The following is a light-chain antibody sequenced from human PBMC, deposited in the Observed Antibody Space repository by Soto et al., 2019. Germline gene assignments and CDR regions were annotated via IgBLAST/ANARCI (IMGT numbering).Light chain of an antibody. Sequence: QSALTQPASVSGSPGQSITISCTGTSSDIGSYDLVSWYQQHPGHAPRLIIYEVNKRPSGVSNRFSGSKSGNTASLTVSGLEAEDGYEYYCCSYDTTTLFGGGTKVTVL. CDR1: SSDIGSYDL. CDR2: EVN. V-gene: IGLV2-23*02. J-gene: IGLJ2*01. CDR3: CSYDTTTL.